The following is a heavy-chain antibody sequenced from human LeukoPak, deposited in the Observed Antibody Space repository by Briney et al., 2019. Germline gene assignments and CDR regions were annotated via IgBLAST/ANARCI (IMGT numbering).Heavy chain of an antibody. CDR1: GFTFSSYS. V-gene: IGHV3-21*01. CDR2: ISSSSYI. D-gene: IGHD6-19*01. CDR3: VREPEWLAHSKLYYGMDV. Sequence: GGSLRLSCAASGFTFSSYSMNWVRQAPGKGLEWVSSISSSSYIYYADSVKGRFTISRDNAKNSLYLQMNSLRAEDTAVYYCVREPEWLAHSKLYYGMDVWGQGTTVTVSS. J-gene: IGHJ6*02.